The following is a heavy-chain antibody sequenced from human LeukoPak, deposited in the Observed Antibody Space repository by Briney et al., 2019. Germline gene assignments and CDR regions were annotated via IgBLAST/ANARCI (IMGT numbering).Heavy chain of an antibody. CDR2: INTNTGNP. CDR3: ARTGGYYDSSGYRYQDY. D-gene: IGHD3-22*01. J-gene: IGHJ4*02. V-gene: IGHV7-4-1*02. CDR1: GYTFTSYA. Sequence: ASVKVSCKASGYTFTSYAMNWVRQAPGQGLEWMGWINTNTGNPTYAQGFTGRFVFSLDTSVSTAYLQISSLKAEDTAVYYCARTGGYYDSSGYRYQDYWGQGTLVTVSS.